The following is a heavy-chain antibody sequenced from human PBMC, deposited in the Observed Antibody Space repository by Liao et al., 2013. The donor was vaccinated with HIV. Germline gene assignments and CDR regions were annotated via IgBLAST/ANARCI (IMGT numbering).Heavy chain of an antibody. CDR3: AGWSYDFWNGYHLKDS. CDR2: VYHSGST. V-gene: IGHV4-30-2*01. CDR1: GGSISSDGYS. D-gene: IGHD3-3*01. J-gene: IGHJ4*02. Sequence: QLQLQESGSGLVKPSQTLSLTCAVSGGSISSDGYSWSWIRQPPGKGLEWIGYVYHSGSTDYNPSLKSRVTISIDRSKNQFSLKLSSVTAADTAVYYCAGWSYDFWNGYHLKDSWGQGTLVTVSS.